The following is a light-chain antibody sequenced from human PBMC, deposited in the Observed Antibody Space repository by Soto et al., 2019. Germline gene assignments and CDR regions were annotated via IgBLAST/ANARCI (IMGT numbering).Light chain of an antibody. J-gene: IGKJ1*01. CDR2: GAS. V-gene: IGKV3-20*01. CDR1: QSVSSNY. Sequence: EIVLTQSPGTLSLSPGERATLSCRASQSVSSNYLAWYQQKPGQAPRLLIFGASRRATGIPDRFSGSGSGTDFTLTISRLEPEDFALYYCQQYAISGTFGQGTKVDI. CDR3: QQYAISGT.